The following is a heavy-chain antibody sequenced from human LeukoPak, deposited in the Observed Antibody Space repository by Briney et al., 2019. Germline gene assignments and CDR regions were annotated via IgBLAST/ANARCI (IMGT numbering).Heavy chain of an antibody. D-gene: IGHD1-26*01. CDR2: TYYRSKWYN. CDR3: GMVGAYSGSYGFDY. Sequence: SQTLSLTCAISGDSVSSNSAAWNWIRQSPSRGLEWLGRTYYRSKWYNDYAVSVKSRITINPDTSKNQFSLKLSSVTAADTAVYYCGMVGAYSGSYGFDYWGQGTLVTVSS. J-gene: IGHJ4*02. CDR1: GDSVSSNSAA. V-gene: IGHV6-1*01.